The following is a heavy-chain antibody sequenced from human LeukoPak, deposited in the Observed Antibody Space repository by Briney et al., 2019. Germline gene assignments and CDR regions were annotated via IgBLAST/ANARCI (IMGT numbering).Heavy chain of an antibody. CDR1: GFTVSSNY. D-gene: IGHD3-22*01. CDR2: IYSGGST. Sequence: PGGSLRLSCAASGFTVSSNYMSWVRQAPGKGLEWVSIIYSGGSTFYADSVKGRFTLSRDNSKNTLYLQMDSLRTEDTAVYYCARDMDTSGHFSWFDPWGRGARVTVSS. J-gene: IGHJ5*02. V-gene: IGHV3-53*05. CDR3: ARDMDTSGHFSWFDP.